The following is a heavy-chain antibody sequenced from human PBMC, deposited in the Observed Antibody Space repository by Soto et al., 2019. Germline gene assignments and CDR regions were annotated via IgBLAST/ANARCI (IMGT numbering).Heavy chain of an antibody. D-gene: IGHD3-3*01. CDR2: IIPIFGTA. CDR1: GYTFTNYA. J-gene: IGHJ5*02. V-gene: IGHV1-69*06. Sequence: SVKVSCKASGYTFTNYAMHWVRQAPGQRPEWMGWIIPIFGTANYAQKFQGRVTITADKSTSTAYMELSSLRSEDAAVYFCARTQERGFLEWSVYNWFDPWGQGTLVTVSS. CDR3: ARTQERGFLEWSVYNWFDP.